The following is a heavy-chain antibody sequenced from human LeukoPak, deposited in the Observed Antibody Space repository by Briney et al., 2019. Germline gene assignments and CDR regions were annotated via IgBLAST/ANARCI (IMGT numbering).Heavy chain of an antibody. D-gene: IGHD5-18*01. Sequence: ASVNVYCNATGYTFTRYGISWVRQAPGQGLEWMGWISASNGNTNYEQKLQGRATMTTDTSTSTAYMEMRRLRSDDTAVYYCARGYSYGRYYFDYWGQGTLVTVSS. CDR2: ISASNGNT. V-gene: IGHV1-18*01. CDR1: GYTFTRYG. CDR3: ARGYSYGRYYFDY. J-gene: IGHJ4*02.